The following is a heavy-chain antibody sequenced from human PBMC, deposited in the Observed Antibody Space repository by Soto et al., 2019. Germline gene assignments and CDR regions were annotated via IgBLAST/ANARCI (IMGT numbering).Heavy chain of an antibody. D-gene: IGHD3-22*01. CDR2: MYYSGST. J-gene: IGHJ4*02. V-gene: IGHV4-61*01. CDR1: GGSVNTAPYY. Sequence: PSETLSLTCTVSGGSVNTAPYYWSWIRQPPGKGLDWIGYMYYSGSTNYNPSLKSRVSISLDTSKNQFSLNLSSVTAADTAVYFCARDHPSIYDTSVYYPYLDYWRQGNLVTVS. CDR3: ARDHPSIYDTSVYYPYLDY.